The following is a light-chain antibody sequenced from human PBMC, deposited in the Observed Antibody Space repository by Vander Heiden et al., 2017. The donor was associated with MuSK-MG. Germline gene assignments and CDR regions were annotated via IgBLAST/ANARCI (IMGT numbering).Light chain of an antibody. V-gene: IGLV1-44*01. Sequence: QSVLTQLPSASGTPGQRVTVSCSGSSSNIGTNSVNWYQHVPGTAPKLLSYMNRHRPSGVPDRFSASKSGTSASLAISGLHADDEADYYCAVWDDSLNAYVFGTGSKVTVL. CDR3: AVWDDSLNAYV. J-gene: IGLJ1*01. CDR1: SSNIGTNS. CDR2: MNR.